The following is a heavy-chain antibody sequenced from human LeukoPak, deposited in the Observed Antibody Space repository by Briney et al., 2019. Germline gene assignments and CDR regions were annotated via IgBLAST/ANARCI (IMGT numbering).Heavy chain of an antibody. D-gene: IGHD3-16*01. V-gene: IGHV3-49*03. CDR3: TRVRGYEDY. J-gene: IGHJ4*02. CDR2: IRSKAYGGTT. Sequence: GGSLRLSCTATGFTFGDYAMSWFRPAPGKGLEWVGFIRSKAYGGTTEYAASVKGRFTISRDDSKSIAYLQMNSLKTEDTAVYYCTRVRGYEDYWGQGTLVTVSS. CDR1: GFTFGDYA.